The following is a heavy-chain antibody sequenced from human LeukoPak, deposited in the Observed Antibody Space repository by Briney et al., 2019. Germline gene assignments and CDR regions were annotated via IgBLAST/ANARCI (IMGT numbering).Heavy chain of an antibody. Sequence: ASVKVSCKASGYTFTSYGISWVRQAPGQGLEWMGWISAYNGNTNYAQKLQGRVTMTTDTSTSTAYMELRSLRSDDTAVYYRARGGAGYFDPDAFDIWGQGTMVTVSS. V-gene: IGHV1-18*04. J-gene: IGHJ3*02. CDR1: GYTFTSYG. CDR3: ARGGAGYFDPDAFDI. D-gene: IGHD3-9*01. CDR2: ISAYNGNT.